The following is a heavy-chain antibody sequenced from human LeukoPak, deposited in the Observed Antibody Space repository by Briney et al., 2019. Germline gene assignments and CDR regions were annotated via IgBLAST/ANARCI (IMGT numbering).Heavy chain of an antibody. V-gene: IGHV3-30-3*01. Sequence: GGSLRLSCAASGFTFSSYAMHWVRQAPGKGLEWVAVISYDGSNKYYADSVKGRFTISRDNAKNSLYLQMNSLRAEDTAVYYCARDFGRYDFWSASYYYYGMDVWGQGTTVTVSS. CDR1: GFTFSSYA. J-gene: IGHJ6*02. CDR2: ISYDGSNK. D-gene: IGHD3-3*01. CDR3: ARDFGRYDFWSASYYYYGMDV.